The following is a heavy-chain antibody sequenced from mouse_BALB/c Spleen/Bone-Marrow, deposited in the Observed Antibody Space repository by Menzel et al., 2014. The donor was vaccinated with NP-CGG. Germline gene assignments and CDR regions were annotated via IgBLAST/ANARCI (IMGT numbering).Heavy chain of an antibody. V-gene: IGHV1-80*01. J-gene: IGHJ3*01. CDR3: ALYGNYAGN. Sequence: VQLQESGAELVRPGSSVKISCKASGYAFSSYWMNWVKQRPGQGLEWIEQIYPGDGDTNYNGKFKGKATLTADKSSSTAYMQLSSLTSEDSAVYFCALYGNYAGNWGQGTLVTVSA. CDR2: IYPGDGDT. D-gene: IGHD2-1*01. CDR1: GYAFSSYW.